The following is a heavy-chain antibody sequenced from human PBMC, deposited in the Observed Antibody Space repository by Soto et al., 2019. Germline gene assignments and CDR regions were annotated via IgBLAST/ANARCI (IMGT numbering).Heavy chain of an antibody. CDR1: GYTFTSYY. J-gene: IGHJ4*02. V-gene: IGHV1-46*01. CDR2: INPSGGST. Sequence: ASVKVSCKASGYTFTSYYMHWVRQAPGQGLEWMGIINPSGGSTSYAQKFQGRVTMTRDTSTSTVYMELSSLRSEDAAVYYCASSSSWYQNDYWGQGTPVTVSS. CDR3: ASSSSWYQNDY. D-gene: IGHD6-13*01.